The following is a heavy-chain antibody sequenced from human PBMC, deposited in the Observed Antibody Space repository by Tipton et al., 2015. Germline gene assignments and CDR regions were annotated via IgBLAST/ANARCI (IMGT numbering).Heavy chain of an antibody. CDR2: MMQDGSEK. CDR3: ARGIMPEWEPFGGMDV. J-gene: IGHJ6*02. Sequence: SLRLSCAASGFTFTSYSMNWVRQAPGKGLEWVAYMMQDGSEKYSEDSVKGRFTIFRDNTKNSLYLQMNSLRAEDTAVYYCARGIMPEWEPFGGMDVWGQGTTVTVSS. CDR1: GFTFTSYS. D-gene: IGHD1-26*01. V-gene: IGHV3-7*01.